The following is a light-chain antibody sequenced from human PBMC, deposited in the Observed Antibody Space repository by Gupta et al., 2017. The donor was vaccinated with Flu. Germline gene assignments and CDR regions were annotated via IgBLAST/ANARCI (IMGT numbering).Light chain of an antibody. CDR2: DDR. J-gene: IGLJ3*02. V-gene: IGLV3-21*02. CDR1: NIGTKT. CDR3: QVWDNSSDHQV. Sequence: SYVLTQPPSVSVAPGQTARITCGGYNIGTKTVHWYQQKPGQAPVLVVYDDRDRPSGIPERFSGSNSGNTATLTISRVEAGDEAAYYCQVWDNSSDHQVFGGGTKLTVL.